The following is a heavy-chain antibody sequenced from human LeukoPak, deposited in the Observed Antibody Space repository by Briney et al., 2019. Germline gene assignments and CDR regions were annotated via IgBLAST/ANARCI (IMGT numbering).Heavy chain of an antibody. Sequence: GASVKVSCKASGGTFSSYAISWVRQAPGQGLEWMGRIIPILDIANYAQKFQGRVTITADKSTSTAYMELSSLRSEDTAVYYCARVVGPPYYGSEPAGFDPWGQGTLVTVSS. CDR1: GGTFSSYA. CDR3: ARVVGPPYYGSEPAGFDP. V-gene: IGHV1-69*04. J-gene: IGHJ5*02. CDR2: IIPILDIA. D-gene: IGHD3-10*01.